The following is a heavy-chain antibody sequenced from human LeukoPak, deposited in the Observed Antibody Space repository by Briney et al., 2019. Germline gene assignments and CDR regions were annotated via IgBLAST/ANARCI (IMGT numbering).Heavy chain of an antibody. J-gene: IGHJ5*02. CDR2: IRYDGSNK. CDR3: AKEKGDYASDWFDP. Sequence: GGSLRLSCAASGFTFSSYGMHWVRQAPGKGLEWVAFIRYDGSNKYYADSVKGRFTISRDNSKNTLYLQMNSLRAEDTAVYYYAKEKGDYASDWFDPWGQGTLVTVSS. V-gene: IGHV3-30*02. D-gene: IGHD4-17*01. CDR1: GFTFSSYG.